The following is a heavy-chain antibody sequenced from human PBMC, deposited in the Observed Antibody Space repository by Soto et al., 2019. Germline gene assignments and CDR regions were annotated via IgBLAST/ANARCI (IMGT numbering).Heavy chain of an antibody. CDR2: ISWNGGSI. V-gene: IGHV3-9*01. CDR3: AKDIAGTYYDFWSGYYGMDV. Sequence: GGSLRLSCAASGFTFEDYAIHWVRQAPGKGLGWVSGISWNGGSIGYADSVKGRFTISRDNAKNSLYLQMNSLRAEDTALYYCAKDIAGTYYDFWSGYYGMDVWGQGTTVTVSS. D-gene: IGHD3-3*01. CDR1: GFTFEDYA. J-gene: IGHJ6*02.